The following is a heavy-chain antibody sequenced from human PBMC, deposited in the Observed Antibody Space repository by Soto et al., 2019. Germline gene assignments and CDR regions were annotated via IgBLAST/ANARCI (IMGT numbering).Heavy chain of an antibody. CDR2: IYYSGST. J-gene: IGHJ6*02. D-gene: IGHD3-22*01. CDR1: GGSVSSGSYY. Sequence: QVQLQESGPGLVKPSETLSLTCTVSGGSVSSGSYYWSWIRQPPGKGLEWIGYIYYSGSTNYNPSLKSRVTISVDTSKNQFSLKPSSVTAADTAVYYCARAPYYYDSSGDYYYYYGMDVWGQGTTVTVSS. V-gene: IGHV4-61*01. CDR3: ARAPYYYDSSGDYYYYYGMDV.